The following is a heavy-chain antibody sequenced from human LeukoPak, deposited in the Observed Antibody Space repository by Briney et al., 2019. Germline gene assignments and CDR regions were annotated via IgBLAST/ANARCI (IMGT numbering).Heavy chain of an antibody. V-gene: IGHV4-30-2*03. CDR2: IYHSGST. CDR1: GGSISSGGYY. CDR3: ARRGYSYGFVDY. Sequence: SETLSLTCTVSGGSISSGGYYWSWIRQPPGKGLEWIGSIYHSGSTYYNPSLKSRVTISVDTSKNQFSLKLSSVTAADTAVYYCARRGYSYGFVDYWGQGTLVTVSS. D-gene: IGHD5-18*01. J-gene: IGHJ4*02.